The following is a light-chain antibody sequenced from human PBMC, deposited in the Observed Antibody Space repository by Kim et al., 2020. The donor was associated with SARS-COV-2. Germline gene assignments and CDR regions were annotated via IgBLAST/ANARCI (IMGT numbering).Light chain of an antibody. J-gene: IGLJ3*02. Sequence: QKVTISCSGSISNIGNNYVSWYQHLPGTAPKLRIYDNSKRPSGIPARFSGCKSGTSATLGITGLQPGDEADYYCGTWAVGLSAAWVFGGGTQLTVL. CDR1: ISNIGNNY. CDR3: GTWAVGLSAAWV. CDR2: DNS. V-gene: IGLV1-51*01.